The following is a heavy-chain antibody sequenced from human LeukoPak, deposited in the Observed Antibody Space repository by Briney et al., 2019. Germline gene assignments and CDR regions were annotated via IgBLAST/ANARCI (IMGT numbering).Heavy chain of an antibody. CDR1: GFSVSSNY. Sequence: GGSLRLSCAASGFSVSSNYMSWVRQAPGKGLEWVSVIYSGGSTYYADSVKGRFTISRDNSKNTLYLQMNSLRAEDTAVYYCARSRTIFGVVSDAFDIWGQGTMVTVSS. CDR3: ARSRTIFGVVSDAFDI. D-gene: IGHD3-3*01. J-gene: IGHJ3*02. CDR2: IYSGGST. V-gene: IGHV3-53*01.